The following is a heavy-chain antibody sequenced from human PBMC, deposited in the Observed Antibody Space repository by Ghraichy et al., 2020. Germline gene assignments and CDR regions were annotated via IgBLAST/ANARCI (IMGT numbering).Heavy chain of an antibody. V-gene: IGHV3-23*01. D-gene: IGHD2-15*01. Sequence: GGSLRLSCAASGFTFSSYAMSWVRQAPGKGLEWVSAISGSGGSTYYADSVKGRFTISRDNSKNTLYLQMNSLRAEDTAVYYCANFEVVVAAASDFDYWGQGTLVTVSS. J-gene: IGHJ4*02. CDR3: ANFEVVVAAASDFDY. CDR2: ISGSGGST. CDR1: GFTFSSYA.